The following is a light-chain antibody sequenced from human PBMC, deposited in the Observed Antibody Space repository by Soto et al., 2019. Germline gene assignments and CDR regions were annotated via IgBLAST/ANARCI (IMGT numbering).Light chain of an antibody. J-gene: IGKJ3*01. V-gene: IGKV3-15*01. CDR2: DAS. CDR1: QSVSSN. CDR3: QQYNNWPPIT. Sequence: EVVMTQSPATLSLSPGERATLSCRASQSVSSNLAWYQQKPGQGPRLLIYDASTRATGIPARFTGSGSGTEFTLTISSLQSEDFAVYYCQQYNNWPPITCGPGTKVDIK.